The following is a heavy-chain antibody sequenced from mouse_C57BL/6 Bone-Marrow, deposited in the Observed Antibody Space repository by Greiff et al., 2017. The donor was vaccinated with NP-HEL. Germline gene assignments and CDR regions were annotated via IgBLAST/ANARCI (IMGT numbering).Heavy chain of an antibody. V-gene: IGHV5-15*01. CDR3: ARHAGPYAMDY. CDR2: ISNLAYSI. J-gene: IGHJ4*01. CDR1: GFTFSDYG. Sequence: EVQLKESGGGLVQPGGSLKLSCAASGFTFSDYGMAWVRQAPRKGPEWVAFISNLAYSIYYADTVTGRFTISRENAKNTLYLEMSSLRSEDTAMYYCARHAGPYAMDYWGQGTSVTVSS.